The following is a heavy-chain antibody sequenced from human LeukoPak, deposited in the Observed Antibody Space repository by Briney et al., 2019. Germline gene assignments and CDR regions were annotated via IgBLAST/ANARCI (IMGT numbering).Heavy chain of an antibody. CDR1: GFTFSSYS. CDR3: ARTIAVGNWFDP. J-gene: IGHJ5*02. CDR2: ISSSSSYI. Sequence: GGSLRLSCAASGFTFSSYSMNRVRQAPGKGLEWVSSISSSSSYIYYADSVKGRFTISRDNAKNSLYLQMNSLRAEDTAVYYCARTIAVGNWFDPWGQGTLVTVSS. V-gene: IGHV3-21*01. D-gene: IGHD6-19*01.